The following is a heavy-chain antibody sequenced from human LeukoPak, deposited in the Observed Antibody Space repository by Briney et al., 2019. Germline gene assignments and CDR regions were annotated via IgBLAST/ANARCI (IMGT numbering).Heavy chain of an antibody. V-gene: IGHV3-33*01. D-gene: IGHD7-27*01. CDR1: GFTFISYG. CDR3: ARVRMAYWGSGPFFDY. Sequence: PGGSLGLSLAASGFTFISYGRHWFRQAPGKGLEGVAVIWYDGSNKYYADSVKGRFTISRDNSKNTLYLQMNSLRAEDTAVYYCARVRMAYWGSGPFFDYWGQGTLVTVSS. J-gene: IGHJ4*02. CDR2: IWYDGSNK.